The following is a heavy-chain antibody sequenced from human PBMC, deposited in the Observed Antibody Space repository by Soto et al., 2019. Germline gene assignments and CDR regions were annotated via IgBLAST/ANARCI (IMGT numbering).Heavy chain of an antibody. V-gene: IGHV4-31*03. CDR1: GVSIRSYCYY. CDR3: ASVIAGDSEYYFEF. Sequence: SLSLPCTVSGVSIRSYCYYWRWIRQHPGKGLEWIGNIYYSGRTYYNPYLKSRVILSVDTSKNHFSLTLRSVTAADSAMYYCASVIAGDSEYYFEFWGQGALVTV. J-gene: IGHJ4*02. CDR2: IYYSGRT. D-gene: IGHD2-21*02.